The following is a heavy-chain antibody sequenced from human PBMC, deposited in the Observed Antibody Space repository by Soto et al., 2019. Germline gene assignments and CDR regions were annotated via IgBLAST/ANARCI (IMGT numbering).Heavy chain of an antibody. D-gene: IGHD3-3*01. V-gene: IGHV4-39*01. CDR1: GGSISSSSYY. J-gene: IGHJ6*03. CDR3: ARSYYDFWSGYFPGLGLDRNYSYYMDV. CDR2: IYYSGST. Sequence: ETLSLTCTVSGGSISSSSYYWGWIRQPPGKGLEWIGSIYYSGSTYYNPSLKSRVTISVDTAKNQFSLKLISVTAADTAVHYCARSYYDFWSGYFPGLGLDRNYSYYMDVWGKGTTVTVSS.